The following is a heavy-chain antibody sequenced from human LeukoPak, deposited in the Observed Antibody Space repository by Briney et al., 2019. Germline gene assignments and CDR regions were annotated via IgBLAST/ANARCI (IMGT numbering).Heavy chain of an antibody. CDR1: GFTFTSSA. CDR2: IVVGSGNT. J-gene: IGHJ3*02. V-gene: IGHV1-58*01. CDR3: AAHSGQGEAFDI. Sequence: ASVKVSCKASGFTFTSSAVQWVRQARGQRLEWIGWIVVGSGNTNYAQKFQERVTITRDMSTSTAYMELSSLRSEDTAVYYCAAHSGQGEAFDIWGQGTMVTVSS. D-gene: IGHD3-10*01.